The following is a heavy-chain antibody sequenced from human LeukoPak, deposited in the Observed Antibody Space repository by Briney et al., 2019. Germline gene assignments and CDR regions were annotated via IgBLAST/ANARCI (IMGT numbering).Heavy chain of an antibody. CDR2: FDPEDGET. D-gene: IGHD3-16*02. J-gene: IGHJ4*02. CDR1: GYILTELS. CDR3: ATEIMITFRGVIVLDY. Sequence: GASVKVSCKVSGYILTELSMHWVRQAPGKGLEWMGGFDPEDGETIYAQKFQGRVTMTEDTSTDTAYMELSSLRSEDTAVYYCATEIMITFRGVIVLDYWGQGTLVTVSS. V-gene: IGHV1-24*01.